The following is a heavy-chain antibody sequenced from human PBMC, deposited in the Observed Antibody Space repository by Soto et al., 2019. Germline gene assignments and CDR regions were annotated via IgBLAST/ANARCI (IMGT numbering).Heavy chain of an antibody. Sequence: GGSLRLSCAASGFTFSSYAMSWVRQAPGKGLEWVSAISGSGGSTYYADSVKGRFTISRDNSKNTLYLQMNSLRAEDTAVYYCAKGVRVPPYYGMDVWGQGTTVTVSS. V-gene: IGHV3-23*01. CDR2: ISGSGGST. CDR3: AKGVRVPPYYGMDV. CDR1: GFTFSSYA. D-gene: IGHD2-8*02. J-gene: IGHJ6*02.